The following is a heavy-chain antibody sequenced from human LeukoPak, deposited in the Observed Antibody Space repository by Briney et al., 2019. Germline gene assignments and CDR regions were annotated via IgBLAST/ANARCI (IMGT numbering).Heavy chain of an antibody. D-gene: IGHD6-13*01. CDR3: ARAGPSSSWHQFDY. Sequence: PGGSLRLSCAASGFTFSSYGMHWVRQAPGKGLEWVAFIRYDGSNKYYADSVKGRFTISRDNSKNTLYLHVNSLRAEDTAVYYCARAGPSSSWHQFDYWGQGTLVTVSS. J-gene: IGHJ4*02. V-gene: IGHV3-30*02. CDR2: IRYDGSNK. CDR1: GFTFSSYG.